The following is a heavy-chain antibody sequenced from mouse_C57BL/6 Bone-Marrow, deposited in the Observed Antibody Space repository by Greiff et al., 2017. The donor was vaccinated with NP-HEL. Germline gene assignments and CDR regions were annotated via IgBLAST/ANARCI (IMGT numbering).Heavy chain of an antibody. D-gene: IGHD2-4*01. J-gene: IGHJ1*03. CDR1: GYTFTDYN. CDR3: ARGRYYDYDYWYFDV. V-gene: IGHV1-22*01. CDR2: INPNNGGT. Sequence: VQLKQSGPELVKPGASVKMSCKASGYTFTDYNMHWVKQSHGKSLEWIGYINPNNGGTSYNQKFKGKATLTVNKSSSTAYLELRSLTSEDSAVYYCARGRYYDYDYWYFDVWGTGTTVTVSS.